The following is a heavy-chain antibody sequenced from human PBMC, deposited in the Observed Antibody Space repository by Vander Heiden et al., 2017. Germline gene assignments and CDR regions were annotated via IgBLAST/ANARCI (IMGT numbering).Heavy chain of an antibody. V-gene: IGHV2-5*02. D-gene: IGHD6-13*01. J-gene: IGHJ6*02. CDR2: IYWDDDK. CDR1: GLSITTTGVG. CDR3: AGTKNAASAYYGMEV. Sequence: QINLKESGPTLVKPTETRTLTCTLSGLSITTTGVGVCWIRQPPGKALEWLSVIYWDDDKRYSASLRSRLTITKDTYRNQVVLTVANMDPLDTGSYYCAGTKNAASAYYGMEVWGQGTTVTVSS.